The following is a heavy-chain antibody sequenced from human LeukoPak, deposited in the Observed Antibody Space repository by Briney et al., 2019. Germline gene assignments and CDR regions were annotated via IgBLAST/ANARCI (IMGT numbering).Heavy chain of an antibody. V-gene: IGHV1-18*01. CDR3: ARGRSGGSTWARNPTSTYYLDS. CDR1: GYMISNYG. Sequence: ASVKVSCKASGYMISNYGINWVRQAPGQGLEWMGWISAYSGNTKYAQKLQGRVTMTTDTSTNTAYMELRSLRSDDTAVFYCARGRSGGSTWARNPTSTYYLDSWGQGTLVIVSS. J-gene: IGHJ4*02. CDR2: ISAYSGNT. D-gene: IGHD6-13*01.